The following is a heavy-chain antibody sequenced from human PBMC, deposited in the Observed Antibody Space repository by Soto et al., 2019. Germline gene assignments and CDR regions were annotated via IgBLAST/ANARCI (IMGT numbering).Heavy chain of an antibody. D-gene: IGHD5-12*01. CDR1: GFTFSSYW. Sequence: VQLVESGGGLVQPGGSLRLSCAASGFTFSSYWMSWVRQAPGKGLEWVANIKQDGSEKYYVDSVKGRFTISRDNAKNSLYLQMNSLRAEDTAVYYCARDRTRDGYADAFDIWGQGTMVTVSS. CDR2: IKQDGSEK. J-gene: IGHJ3*02. V-gene: IGHV3-7*01. CDR3: ARDRTRDGYADAFDI.